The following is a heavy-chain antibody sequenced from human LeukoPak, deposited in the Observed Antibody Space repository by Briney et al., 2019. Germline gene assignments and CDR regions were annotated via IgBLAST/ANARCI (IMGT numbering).Heavy chain of an antibody. CDR2: ISSGSSYI. V-gene: IGHV3-21*01. CDR1: GFTFRSYN. Sequence: PGGSLRLSCAASGFTFRSYNMNWVRQAPGKRPEWVSSISSGSSYIYYADSVKGRFTISRDNAKNSLYLQMNSLRAEDTALYYCARGASRADYWGQGTLVTVSS. J-gene: IGHJ4*02. CDR3: ARGASRADY.